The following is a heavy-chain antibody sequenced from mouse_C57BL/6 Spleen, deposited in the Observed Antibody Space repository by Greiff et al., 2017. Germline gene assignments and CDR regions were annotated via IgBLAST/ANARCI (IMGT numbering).Heavy chain of an antibody. V-gene: IGHV1-69*01. D-gene: IGHD2-4*01. CDR1: GYTFTSYW. CDR3: ARRVYDYDWYFDV. CDR2: IDPSDSYT. Sequence: VQLQQSGAELVMPGASVKLSCKASGYTFTSYWMHWVKQRPGQGLEWIGEIDPSDSYTNYNQKFKGKSTLTVDKSSSTAYMQLSSLTSEDSAVYYCARRVYDYDWYFDVWGTGTTVTVSS. J-gene: IGHJ1*03.